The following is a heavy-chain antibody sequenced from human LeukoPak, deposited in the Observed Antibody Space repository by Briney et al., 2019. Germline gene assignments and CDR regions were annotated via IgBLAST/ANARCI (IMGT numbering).Heavy chain of an antibody. V-gene: IGHV3-23*01. J-gene: IGHJ4*02. D-gene: IGHD1-1*01. CDR1: GFTFTNYA. Sequence: GGSLRLSCAASGFTFTNYAMSWVRQTPGKGREWVSFITYRSAGDSTYYADSVGGRFTISRDSSKSTLYLQMNSLRAADTAVYYCTKVSTTGVGGRGYFDQWGQGTQVTVSS. CDR3: TKVSTTGVGGRGYFDQ. CDR2: ITYRSAGDST.